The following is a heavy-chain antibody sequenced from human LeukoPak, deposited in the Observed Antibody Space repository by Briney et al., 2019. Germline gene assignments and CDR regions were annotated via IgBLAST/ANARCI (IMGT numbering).Heavy chain of an antibody. V-gene: IGHV3-33*01. CDR1: GFTFSSYG. J-gene: IGHJ5*02. Sequence: GRSLRLSCAASGFTFSSYGMHWVRQAPGKGLEWVAVIWYDGSNKYYADSVKGRFTISRDNSKNTLYLQMNSPRAEDTAVYYCAREVGATPAAWASWFDPWGQGTLVTVSS. D-gene: IGHD1-26*01. CDR2: IWYDGSNK. CDR3: AREVGATPAAWASWFDP.